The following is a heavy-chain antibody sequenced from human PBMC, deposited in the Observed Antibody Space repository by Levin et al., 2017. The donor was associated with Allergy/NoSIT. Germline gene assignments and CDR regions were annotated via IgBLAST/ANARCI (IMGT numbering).Heavy chain of an antibody. Sequence: GGSLRLSCAASGFTFSSSAMSWVRQPPGKGLEWVSAISGSGGSTYYADSVKGRFTISRDYSKNTLYLRMNRLRAEDTAVYYCAKRGPNGDYFDFWGQGTLVTVSS. J-gene: IGHJ4*02. V-gene: IGHV3-23*01. CDR1: GFTFSSSA. CDR3: AKRGPNGDYFDF. CDR2: ISGSGGST. D-gene: IGHD4-17*01.